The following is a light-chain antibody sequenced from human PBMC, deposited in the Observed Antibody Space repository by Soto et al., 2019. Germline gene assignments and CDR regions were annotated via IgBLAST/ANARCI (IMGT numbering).Light chain of an antibody. V-gene: IGKV3-11*01. CDR1: QSVSSY. CDR2: DAS. CDR3: QQRSNWPFT. J-gene: IGKJ4*01. Sequence: EIVLTQSPATLSLSPGERATLSCRASQSVSSYLAWYQQKPGQAPRLLIYDASNRATGIPARFSCSGSWTDFTLAISSLEPEDFAVYYWQQRSNWPFTFGGGTKVEIK.